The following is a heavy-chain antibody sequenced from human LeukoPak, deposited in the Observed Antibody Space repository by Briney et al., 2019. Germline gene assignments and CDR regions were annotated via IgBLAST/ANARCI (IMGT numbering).Heavy chain of an antibody. CDR2: IIAYNGNT. D-gene: IGHD5-12*01. J-gene: IGHJ4*02. Sequence: ASVKVSCKASGYTFTSYGISWVRQAPGQGLEWMGWIIAYNGNTNYAQKLQGRVTMTTDTSTSTAYMELRSLRSDDTAVYYCARDLWVARDSYFDYWGQGTLVTVSS. V-gene: IGHV1-18*01. CDR1: GYTFTSYG. CDR3: ARDLWVARDSYFDY.